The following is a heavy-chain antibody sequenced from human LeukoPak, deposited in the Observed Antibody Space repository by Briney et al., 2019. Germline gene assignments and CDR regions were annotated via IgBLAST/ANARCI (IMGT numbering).Heavy chain of an antibody. V-gene: IGHV3-23*01. J-gene: IGHJ3*02. CDR3: AKSGIVATIGGAFDS. CDR2: ISGSGGST. D-gene: IGHD5-12*01. Sequence: PGGSLRLSCAASGFTFSSYAMSWVRQAPGKGLEWVSAISGSGGSTYYADSVKGRFTISRDNSKNTLYLQMNSLRAEDTAVYYCAKSGIVATIGGAFDSWGQGTMVTVSS. CDR1: GFTFSSYA.